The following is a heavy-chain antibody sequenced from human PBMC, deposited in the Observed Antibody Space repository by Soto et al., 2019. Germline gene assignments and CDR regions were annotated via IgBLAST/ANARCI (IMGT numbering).Heavy chain of an antibody. V-gene: IGHV4-30-2*01. CDR2: IYHSGST. CDR3: AGCGSGSYDS. D-gene: IGHD3-10*01. J-gene: IGHJ4*02. CDR1: GGSISSGGYS. Sequence: QLQLQESGSGLVKPSQTLSLTCAVSGGSISSGGYSWSWIRQPPGKGLEWIGYIYHSGSTYYNPSRKSRVTISVDRSKNQFSLQLSFVTAADTAVYYCAGCGSGSYDSWGQGTLVTVSS.